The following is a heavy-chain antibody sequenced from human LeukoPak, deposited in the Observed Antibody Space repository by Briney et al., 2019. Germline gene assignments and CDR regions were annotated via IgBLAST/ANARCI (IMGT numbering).Heavy chain of an antibody. D-gene: IGHD6-13*01. J-gene: IGHJ4*02. V-gene: IGHV3-74*01. CDR2: INSDGRRT. Sequence: GGSLRLSCAASGFAFSSYWMHWVRQAPGKGLVWVSNINSDGRRTSYADSVKGRFTISRDNAKNTLYLQMNSLRAEDTAVYYCARESMELVRFDFWGQGTLVTVSS. CDR3: ARESMELVRFDF. CDR1: GFAFSSYW.